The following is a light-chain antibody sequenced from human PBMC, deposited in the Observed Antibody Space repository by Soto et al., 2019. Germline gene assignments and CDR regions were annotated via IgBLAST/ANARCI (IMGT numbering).Light chain of an antibody. V-gene: IGKV1-39*01. CDR3: QQSYSTPT. Sequence: DIQVTQSPSSLSASVGDRVTITCRASQSIGTYLNWYHQKPGKAPQLLIYGASTLQSGVPSRFSGSGSGTHSTLTINSLQPEDFGTFSCQQSYSTPTFGQGTKVDI. CDR1: QSIGTY. CDR2: GAS. J-gene: IGKJ1*01.